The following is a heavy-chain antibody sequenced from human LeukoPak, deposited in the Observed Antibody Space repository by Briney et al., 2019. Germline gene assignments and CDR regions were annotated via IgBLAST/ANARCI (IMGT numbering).Heavy chain of an antibody. D-gene: IGHD3-22*01. CDR3: ARGSYYYDSSGYPSLRPFQH. V-gene: IGHV3-11*01. J-gene: IGHJ1*01. CDR2: ISPGGDAT. CDR1: GFTFRDYH. Sequence: GGSLRLSCAASGFTFRDYHMNWIRQAPGKGLEWVSYISPGGDATYFADSVKGRFTISRDNAKNSLYLQMNSLRSEDTAVYYCARGSYYYDSSGYPSLRPFQHWGQGTLVTVSS.